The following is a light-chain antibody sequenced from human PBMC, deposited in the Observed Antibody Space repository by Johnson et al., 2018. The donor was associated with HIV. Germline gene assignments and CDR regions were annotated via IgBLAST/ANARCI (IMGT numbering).Light chain of an antibody. CDR2: ENN. J-gene: IGLJ1*01. Sequence: SALTQPPSVSAAPGQKVTISCSGSSSNIGNNYVSWYQQLPGKAPKLLIYENNKRPSGIPDRFSGSKSGTSATLGLTGLQTGDEADYYCGTWDSSLSAGVFGTGTKVTVL. CDR1: SSNIGNNY. CDR3: GTWDSSLSAGV. V-gene: IGLV1-51*02.